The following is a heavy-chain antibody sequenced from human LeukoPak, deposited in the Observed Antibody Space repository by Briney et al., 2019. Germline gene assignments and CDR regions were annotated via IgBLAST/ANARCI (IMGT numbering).Heavy chain of an antibody. D-gene: IGHD4-11*01. V-gene: IGHV4-39*01. CDR1: GGPISSINYY. Sequence: SETLSLTCTVSGGPISSINYYWGWIRQPPGKGLEWIGSIYYSGSTYYNPSLKSRVTISVDTSKNQFSLKLSSLTAADTAVYYWARWTTVTTKKAFDIWGQGTMVTVSS. J-gene: IGHJ3*02. CDR2: IYYSGST. CDR3: ARWTTVTTKKAFDI.